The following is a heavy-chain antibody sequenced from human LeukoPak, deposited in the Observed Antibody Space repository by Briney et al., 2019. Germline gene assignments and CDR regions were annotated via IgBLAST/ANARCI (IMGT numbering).Heavy chain of an antibody. Sequence: GGSLRLSCTASGFTFADYATTWVRQAPGKGLEWLGFIRSKTYGGTTEFAASVKGRFTISRDDSKSIAYLQMNSLNADDTGVYYCTPNPMVPFDYWGQGTLVTVSS. CDR1: GFTFADYA. CDR2: IRSKTYGGTT. V-gene: IGHV3-49*04. D-gene: IGHD3-10*01. CDR3: TPNPMVPFDY. J-gene: IGHJ4*02.